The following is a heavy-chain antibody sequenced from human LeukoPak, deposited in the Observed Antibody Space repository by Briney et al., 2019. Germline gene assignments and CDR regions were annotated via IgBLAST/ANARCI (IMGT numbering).Heavy chain of an antibody. J-gene: IGHJ4*02. D-gene: IGHD3-10*01. CDR3: ARFPVVMLRGVHLTKFYFDY. V-gene: IGHV4-59*12. CDR1: GGSISSYY. CDR2: IYNSGST. Sequence: SETLSLTCTVSGGSISSYYWSWIRQPPGKGLEWIGYIYNSGSTNYNPSLKSRVTISVDTSKNQFSLKLSSVTAADAAVYYCARFPVVMLRGVHLTKFYFDYWGQGALVTVSS.